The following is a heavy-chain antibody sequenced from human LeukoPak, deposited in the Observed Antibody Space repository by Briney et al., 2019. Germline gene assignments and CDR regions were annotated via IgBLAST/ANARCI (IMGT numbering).Heavy chain of an antibody. CDR2: IYYSGST. D-gene: IGHD3-3*01. CDR3: ASWGGDYDFWSGYYYSPFDY. J-gene: IGHJ4*02. CDR1: GGSISSYY. V-gene: IGHV4-59*08. Sequence: PSETLSLTCTVSGGSISSYYWSWIRQPPGKGLEWIGYIYYSGSTNYNPSLKSRVTISVDTSKNQFSLKLSSVTAADTAVYYCASWGGDYDFWSGYYYSPFDYWGQGTLVTVSS.